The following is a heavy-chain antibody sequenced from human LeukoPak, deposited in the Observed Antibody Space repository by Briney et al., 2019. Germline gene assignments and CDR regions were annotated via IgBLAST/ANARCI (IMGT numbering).Heavy chain of an antibody. CDR3: AGGRFSSSWYWGPYYFDY. D-gene: IGHD6-13*01. J-gene: IGHJ4*02. V-gene: IGHV4-34*01. CDR2: INHSGST. CDR1: GGSFSGYY. Sequence: SETLSLTCAVYGGSFSGYYWSWIRQPPGKGLEWIGEINHSGSTNYNPSLKSRVTISVDTSKNQFSLKLSSVTAADTAVYYCAGGRFSSSWYWGPYYFDYWGQGTLVTVSS.